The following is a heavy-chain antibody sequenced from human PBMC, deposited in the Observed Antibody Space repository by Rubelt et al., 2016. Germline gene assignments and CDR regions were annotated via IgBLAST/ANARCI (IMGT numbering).Heavy chain of an antibody. CDR3: ARGSSSSGCLT. D-gene: IGHD6-6*01. CDR1: GGSFSGYY. V-gene: IGHV4-34*01. J-gene: IGHJ5*02. CDR2: INHSGST. Sequence: QVQLQQWGAGLLKPSETLSLTCAVYGGSFSGYYWSWIRQPPGKGLEWIGEINHSGSTNYNPSLKSRVTISVDTSKNQFSLKLSSVTAADTAVYYCARGSSSSGCLTWGQGTLVTVSS.